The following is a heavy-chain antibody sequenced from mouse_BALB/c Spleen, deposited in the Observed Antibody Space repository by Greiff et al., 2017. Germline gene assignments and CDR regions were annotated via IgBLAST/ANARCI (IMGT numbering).Heavy chain of an antibody. CDR2: IDPANGNT. J-gene: IGHJ3*01. Sequence: EVKLQESGAELVKPGASVKLSCTASGFNIKDTYMHWVKQRPEQGLEWIGRIDPANGNTKYDPKFQGKATITADTSSNTAYLQLSSLTSEDTAVYYCARWLAYWGQGTLVTVSA. CDR1: GFNIKDTY. CDR3: ARWLAY. V-gene: IGHV14-3*02.